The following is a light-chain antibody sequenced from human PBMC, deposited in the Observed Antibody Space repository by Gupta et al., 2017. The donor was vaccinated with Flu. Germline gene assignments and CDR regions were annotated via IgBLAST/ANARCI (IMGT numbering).Light chain of an antibody. J-gene: IGKJ2*02. V-gene: IGKV1-39*01. CDR1: QNIRSA. CDR3: QEAYNYPPVST. Sequence: SLSASVGDRVTITCRAGQNIRSALNWYQQKAGKAPRILISAASRLRSGVPPRFSGSGSGTEFTLTISSLQPEDLATYYCQEAYNYPPVSTFGQGTKIQI. CDR2: AAS.